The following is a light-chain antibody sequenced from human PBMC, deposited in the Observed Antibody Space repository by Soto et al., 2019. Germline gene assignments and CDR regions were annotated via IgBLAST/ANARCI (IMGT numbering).Light chain of an antibody. J-gene: IGLJ1*01. Sequence: QSALTQPRSVSGSPGQSVTISCTGTSSDVGGYNYVSWYQQHPGKAPKLMIYVVSKRPSGVPDRFSGSKSCNTASLTISGLQAEDEADYYCCSYAGIYTFYVFGTGTKLTVL. V-gene: IGLV2-11*01. CDR3: CSYAGIYTFYV. CDR2: VVS. CDR1: SSDVGGYNY.